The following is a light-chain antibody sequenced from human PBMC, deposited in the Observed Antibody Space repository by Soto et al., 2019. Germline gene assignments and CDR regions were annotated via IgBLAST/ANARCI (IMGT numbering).Light chain of an antibody. CDR2: GAS. Sequence: EVLMTQSPATLSVSPGERVTLSCRASQSVYSNLAWYQQKPGQAPRLLIYGASTRATGLPARFSGSGSGTEFTLTISSLHSEDFAVYYCQQYNSWPLTFGGGTKVEIK. CDR1: QSVYSN. J-gene: IGKJ4*01. V-gene: IGKV3-15*01. CDR3: QQYNSWPLT.